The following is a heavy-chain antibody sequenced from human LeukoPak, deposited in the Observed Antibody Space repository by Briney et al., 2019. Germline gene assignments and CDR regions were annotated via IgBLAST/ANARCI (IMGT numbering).Heavy chain of an antibody. Sequence: GASVKVSCKASGGTFSSYAISWVRQAPGQGLEWMGRIIPILGIANYAQKFQGRVTITADTSTSTAYMELSSLRSEDTAVYYCAAQSSGYSWYAFDIWGQGTMVTVSS. CDR3: AAQSSGYSWYAFDI. V-gene: IGHV1-69*04. CDR2: IIPILGIA. D-gene: IGHD3-22*01. CDR1: GGTFSSYA. J-gene: IGHJ3*02.